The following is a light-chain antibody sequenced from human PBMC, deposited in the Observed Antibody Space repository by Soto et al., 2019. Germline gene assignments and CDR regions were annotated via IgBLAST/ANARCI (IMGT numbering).Light chain of an antibody. CDR1: QPVGSAY. V-gene: IGKV3-20*01. CDR2: ATS. J-gene: IGKJ5*01. Sequence: EIVLSQAPGTPSLSPGDRATLSCRSRQPVGSAYLAWYRQTLDQAPRPLIYATSSRATGISDRFSGIGSGAVFTLTIAGLEPEDFAVYYCQQYDTSPPITFGQGTRLEIK. CDR3: QQYDTSPPIT.